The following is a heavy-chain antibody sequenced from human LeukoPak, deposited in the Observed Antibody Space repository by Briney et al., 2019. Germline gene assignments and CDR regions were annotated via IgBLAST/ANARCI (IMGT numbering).Heavy chain of an antibody. D-gene: IGHD3-16*01. J-gene: IGHJ5*02. V-gene: IGHV4-38-2*02. CDR2: TYHTGSM. CDR1: GYSISSGYY. CDR3: ARDLAP. Sequence: NTSETLSLTCTVSGYSISSGYYWGWIRQPPGKGLEWIGITYHTGSMYYNPSLKSRVTISVDTSKNQFSLKLSSVTAADTAVYYCARDLAPWGQGTLVTVSS.